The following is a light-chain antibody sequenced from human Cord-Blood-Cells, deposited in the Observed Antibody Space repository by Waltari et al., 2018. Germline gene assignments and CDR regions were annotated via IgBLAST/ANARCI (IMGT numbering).Light chain of an antibody. Sequence: QSALTQPASVSGSPGQSITISCTGTSSDVGGYNYVSWYQQHPGKAPKRMSYEVSNRPAGVSNRFSGSNSGNTASLTISGLQAEDEADYYCSSYTSSSTLVFGGGTKLTVL. CDR3: SSYTSSSTLV. CDR2: EVS. CDR1: SSDVGGYNY. J-gene: IGLJ3*02. V-gene: IGLV2-14*01.